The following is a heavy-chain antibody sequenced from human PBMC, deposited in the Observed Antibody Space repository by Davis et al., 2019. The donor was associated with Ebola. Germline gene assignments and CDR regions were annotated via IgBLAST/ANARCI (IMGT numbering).Heavy chain of an antibody. V-gene: IGHV3-48*04. Sequence: GESLKISCAASGFTFSNYGMHWVRQAPGKGLEWVSYISSSSSTIYYADSVKGRFTISRDNAKNSLYLQMNSLRAEDTAVYYCARVREILWFGELSNYYYYGMDVWGQGTTVTVSS. CDR1: GFTFSNYG. CDR3: ARVREILWFGELSNYYYYGMDV. D-gene: IGHD3-10*01. J-gene: IGHJ6*02. CDR2: ISSSSSTI.